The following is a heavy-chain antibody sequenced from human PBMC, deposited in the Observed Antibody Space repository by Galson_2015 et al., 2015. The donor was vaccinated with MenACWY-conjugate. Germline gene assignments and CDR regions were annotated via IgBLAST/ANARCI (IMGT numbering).Heavy chain of an antibody. CDR2: INWNGGST. D-gene: IGHD3-16*01. CDR3: AKTPLSYYHYVDV. V-gene: IGHV3-20*04. Sequence: SLRLSCAASGFTFDDYGMSWVRQAPGKGLEWVSGINWNGGSTGYADSVKGRFTISRDNPKNSLYLQMNSLRAEDTAVYYCAKTPLSYYHYVDVWGKGPTVTVSS. J-gene: IGHJ6*03. CDR1: GFTFDDYG.